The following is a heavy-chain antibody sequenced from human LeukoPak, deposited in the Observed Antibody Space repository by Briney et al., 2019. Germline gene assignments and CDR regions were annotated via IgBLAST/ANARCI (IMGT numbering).Heavy chain of an antibody. J-gene: IGHJ4*02. V-gene: IGHV1-18*01. Sequence: ASVKVSCKASGYTFTNYGINWVRQAPGQGLEWMGWISAYNGNTNYAQKFQGRVTLTTDTSTRTAYMELRSLRSDDTAVYYCARDLSRRTDWFFWPGIYRGQGTLVTVSS. CDR3: ARDLSRRTDWFFWPGIY. CDR1: GYTFTNYG. CDR2: ISAYNGNT. D-gene: IGHD3/OR15-3a*01.